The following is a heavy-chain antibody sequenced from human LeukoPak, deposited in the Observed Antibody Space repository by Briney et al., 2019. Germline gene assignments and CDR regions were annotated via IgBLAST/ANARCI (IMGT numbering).Heavy chain of an antibody. CDR2: INPNSGGT. D-gene: IGHD6-6*01. V-gene: IGHV1-2*02. CDR3: ARDQWSNRHLLVRGRGWFDP. Sequence: ASVKVSCKASGYTFTGYYMHWVRQAPGQGLEWMGWINPNSGGTNYAQKFQGRVTMTRDTSISTAYMELSRLRSDDTAVYYCARDQWSNRHLLVRGRGWFDPWGQGTLVTVSS. J-gene: IGHJ5*02. CDR1: GYTFTGYY.